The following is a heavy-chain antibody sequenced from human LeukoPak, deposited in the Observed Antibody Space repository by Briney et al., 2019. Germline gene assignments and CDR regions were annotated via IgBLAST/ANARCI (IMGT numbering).Heavy chain of an antibody. CDR3: AKDGEPYCSSTSCHNYYYMDV. Sequence: GGSLRLSCAAFGFTFSSYGMHWVRQAPGKGLEWVAFIRYDGSNKYYADSVKGRFTISRDNSKNTLYLQMNSLRAEDTAVYYCAKDGEPYCSSTSCHNYYYMDVWGKGTTVTVSS. J-gene: IGHJ6*03. V-gene: IGHV3-30*02. CDR2: IRYDGSNK. CDR1: GFTFSSYG. D-gene: IGHD2-2*01.